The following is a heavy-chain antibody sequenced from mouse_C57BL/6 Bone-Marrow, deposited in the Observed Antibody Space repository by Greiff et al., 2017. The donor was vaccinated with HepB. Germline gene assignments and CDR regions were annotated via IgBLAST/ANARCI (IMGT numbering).Heavy chain of an antibody. D-gene: IGHD2-5*01. CDR2: IYPGSGST. J-gene: IGHJ2*01. CDR1: GYTFTSYW. V-gene: IGHV1-55*01. CDR3: ASTPTIVTPWDY. Sequence: VQLQQPGAELVKPGASVKMSCKASGYTFTSYWITWVKQRPGQGLEWIGDIYPGSGSTNYNEKFKSKATLTVDTSSSTAYMQLSSLTSEDSAVYYCASTPTIVTPWDYWGQGTTLTVSS.